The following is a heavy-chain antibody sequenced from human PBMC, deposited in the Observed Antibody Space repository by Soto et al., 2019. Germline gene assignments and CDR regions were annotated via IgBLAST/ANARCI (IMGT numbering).Heavy chain of an antibody. J-gene: IGHJ4*02. Sequence: GGSLRLSCTASGFTFSTYNMNWVRQAPGKGLEWVSSISSSSSYIYYADSVKGRFTISRDKSKNTLYLQMNSLRAEDTAVYYCARDLYYDRTSYYSLAVWGQGSLVTVSS. V-gene: IGHV3-21*04. CDR3: ARDLYYDRTSYYSLAV. CDR1: GFTFSTYN. CDR2: ISSSSSYI. D-gene: IGHD3-22*01.